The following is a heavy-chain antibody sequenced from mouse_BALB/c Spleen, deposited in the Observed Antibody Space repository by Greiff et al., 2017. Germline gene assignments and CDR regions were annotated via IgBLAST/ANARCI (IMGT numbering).Heavy chain of an antibody. J-gene: IGHJ4*01. Sequence: EVKVVESGGGLVQPGGSRKLSCAASGFTFSSFGMHWVRQAPEKGLEWVAYISSGSSTIYYADTVKGRFTISRDNPKNTLFLQMTSLRSEDTAMYYCARSGYYGNYAMDYWGQGTSVTVSS. CDR1: GFTFSSFG. CDR3: ARSGYYGNYAMDY. V-gene: IGHV5-17*02. D-gene: IGHD2-1*01. CDR2: ISSGSSTI.